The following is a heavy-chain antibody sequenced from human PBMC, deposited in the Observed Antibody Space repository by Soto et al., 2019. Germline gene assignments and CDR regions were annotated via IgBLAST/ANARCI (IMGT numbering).Heavy chain of an antibody. CDR3: ARDNFRWVYDDFWSGYYEAPTYYFDY. J-gene: IGHJ4*02. V-gene: IGHV3-30-3*01. Sequence: GGSLRLSCAASGFTFSSYAMHWVRQAPGKGLEWVAVISYDGSNKYYADSVKGRFTISRDNSKNTLYLQMNSLRAEDTAVYYCARDNFRWVYDDFWSGYYEAPTYYFDYWGQGTLVTVSS. CDR2: ISYDGSNK. CDR1: GFTFSSYA. D-gene: IGHD3-3*01.